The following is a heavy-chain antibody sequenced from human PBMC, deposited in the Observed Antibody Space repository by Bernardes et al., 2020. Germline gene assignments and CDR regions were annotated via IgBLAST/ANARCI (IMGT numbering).Heavy chain of an antibody. Sequence: ASVKVSCRASGYTFTNYYVHWVRQAPGQGLEWMGTINPSGGSTRYAQKLQGRITMTRDTSTSTVYMELSSLRSEDTAVYYCARDYYNDSSAYYPGDYWGQGTLVTVSS. J-gene: IGHJ4*02. V-gene: IGHV1-46*04. CDR1: GYTFTNYY. CDR3: ARDYYNDSSAYYPGDY. D-gene: IGHD3-22*01. CDR2: INPSGGST.